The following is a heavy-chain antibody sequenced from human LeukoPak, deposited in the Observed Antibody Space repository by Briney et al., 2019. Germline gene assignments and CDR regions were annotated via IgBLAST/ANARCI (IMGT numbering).Heavy chain of an antibody. J-gene: IGHJ4*02. CDR2: INSDGSTT. Sequence: GRSLRLSCAASGFTFSSYAMHWVRQAPGKGLVWVSDINSDGSTTRYADSVKGRFTISRDNAKNTLYLEMNSLRAEDTAVYYCATRDYTSSKYWGQGTLVTVSP. CDR1: GFTFSSYA. D-gene: IGHD2-2*01. V-gene: IGHV3-74*01. CDR3: ATRDYTSSKY.